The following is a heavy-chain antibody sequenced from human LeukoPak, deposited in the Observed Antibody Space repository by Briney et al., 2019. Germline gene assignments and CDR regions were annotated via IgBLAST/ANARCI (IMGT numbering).Heavy chain of an antibody. CDR3: ARAGQRGVIDY. CDR1: GFTFSSYA. Sequence: GGSLRLSWAASGFTFSSYAMRWVPQSPGKGLEYVSAISSNGGSTYYSNSVKGRFTISRDNSKNTLYLKMGSLRAEDMAVYYCARAGQRGVIDYWGQGTLVTVSS. CDR2: ISSNGGST. J-gene: IGHJ4*02. V-gene: IGHV3-64*01. D-gene: IGHD3-10*01.